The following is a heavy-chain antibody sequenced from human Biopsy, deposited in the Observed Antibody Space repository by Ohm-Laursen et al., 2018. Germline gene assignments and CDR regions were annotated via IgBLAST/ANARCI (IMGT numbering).Heavy chain of an antibody. Sequence: ASVKVSCKAPADSFVGYDIHWVRQAPGQGLEWLGYINCKTGATNYAQKFQGTVTMTRDTSISTAYLALGSLRSADTAIYYCARDPLNGHKHFDYWGQGSLVTVSS. CDR3: ARDPLNGHKHFDY. V-gene: IGHV1-2*02. CDR1: ADSFVGYD. J-gene: IGHJ4*02. CDR2: INCKTGAT. D-gene: IGHD2-8*01.